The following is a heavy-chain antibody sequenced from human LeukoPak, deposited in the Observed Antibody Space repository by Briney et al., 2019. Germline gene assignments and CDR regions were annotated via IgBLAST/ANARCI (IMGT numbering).Heavy chain of an antibody. D-gene: IGHD3/OR15-3a*01. CDR1: GLTFSSSA. V-gene: IGHV3-23*01. CDR3: AKIATWTYFDS. CDR2: IDASGKAT. Sequence: GGSLRLSCAASGLTFSSSAMSWVRRAPGKGLGWVSDIDASGKATHYADSVKGRFTISRDNSKNTLYLQLTSLRVDDTAVYYCAKIATWTYFDSWGQGTQVTVSS. J-gene: IGHJ4*02.